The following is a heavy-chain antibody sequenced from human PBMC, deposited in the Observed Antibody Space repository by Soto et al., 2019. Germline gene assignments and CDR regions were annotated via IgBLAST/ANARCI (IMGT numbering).Heavy chain of an antibody. V-gene: IGHV1-3*01. J-gene: IGHJ5*02. CDR1: GYTFTSYA. CDR3: ARVGGCSSTSCLPRKRDWFDP. CDR2: INAGNGNT. Sequence: ASVKVSCKASGYTFTSYAMHWVRQAPGQRLEWMGWINAGNGNTKYSQKFQGRVTITRDTSASTAYMELSSLRSEDTAVYYCARVGGCSSTSCLPRKRDWFDPWGQGTLVTVSS. D-gene: IGHD2-2*01.